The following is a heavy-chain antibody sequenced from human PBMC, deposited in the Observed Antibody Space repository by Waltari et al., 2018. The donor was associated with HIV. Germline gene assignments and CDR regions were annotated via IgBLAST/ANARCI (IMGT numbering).Heavy chain of an antibody. V-gene: IGHV3-11*01. J-gene: IGHJ4*02. CDR2: ISSSGSTI. Sequence: QVELVESGGGLVKPGGSLRPSCAAPGFTFSDSYMSWIRQAPGKGPEWVSYISSSGSTIYYADSVKGRFAISRDNAKNSLYLQMNSLRADDTAVYYCARVRSGYYDYWGQGTPVTVSS. CDR3: ARVRSGYYDY. D-gene: IGHD3-22*01. CDR1: GFTFSDSY.